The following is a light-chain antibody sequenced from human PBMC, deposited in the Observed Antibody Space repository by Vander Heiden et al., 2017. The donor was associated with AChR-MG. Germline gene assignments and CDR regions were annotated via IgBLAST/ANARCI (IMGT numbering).Light chain of an antibody. V-gene: IGKV3-15*01. CDR1: QSVSSN. CDR2: GAS. Sequence: EIVMTQSPATLSVSPGERATLSCRASQSVSSNLAWYLQRPGQPPRLLSYGASTRATGIPSSFSGSGSGTDFTLTISSLQSEDCASYYCQQYNQWPPYTFGQGTKLEIE. CDR3: QQYNQWPPYT. J-gene: IGKJ2*01.